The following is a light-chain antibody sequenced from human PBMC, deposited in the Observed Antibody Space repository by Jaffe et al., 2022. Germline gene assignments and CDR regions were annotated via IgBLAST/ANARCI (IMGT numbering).Light chain of an antibody. CDR3: QHYGTSPPRT. J-gene: IGKJ1*01. Sequence: EIVLTQSPGTLSLSPGERATLSCRASQSVSSSYLAWYQQKPGQAPRLLIYDASSRATGIPDRFSGSGSGTDFTLTISRLEPEDFALYYCQHYGTSPPRTFGQGTKVEIK. V-gene: IGKV3-20*01. CDR1: QSVSSSY. CDR2: DAS.